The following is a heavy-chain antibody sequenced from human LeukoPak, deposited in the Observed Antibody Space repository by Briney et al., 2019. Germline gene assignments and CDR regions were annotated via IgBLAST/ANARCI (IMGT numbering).Heavy chain of an antibody. CDR1: GDSISSSSYF. D-gene: IGHD4-17*01. J-gene: IGHJ4*02. Sequence: PSETLSLTCTVSGDSISSSSYFWGWIRQPPGKGLEWIGSISYSGNTYYNPSLKSRVTISVDTSKNQFSLTLNSVTAADTAVYYCARPGYYGDYAFDYWGQGTLVTVSS. CDR2: ISYSGNT. CDR3: ARPGYYGDYAFDY. V-gene: IGHV4-39*01.